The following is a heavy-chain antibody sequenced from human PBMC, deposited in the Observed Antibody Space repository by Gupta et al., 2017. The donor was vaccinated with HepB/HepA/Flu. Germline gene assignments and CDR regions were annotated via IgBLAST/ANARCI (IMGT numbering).Heavy chain of an antibody. D-gene: IGHD6-19*01. V-gene: IGHV3-9*01. J-gene: IGHJ4*02. CDR3: AKDMISSGWYRGIDY. CDR2: ISWNSGSI. CDR1: GFTFDVYA. Sequence: EVQLVESGGGLVQRGRSLRLSCAAFGFTFDVYAMHWVRQAPGKGLEWVSGISWNSGSIGYADSVKGRFTISRDNAKNSLYLQMNSLRAEDTALYYCAKDMISSGWYRGIDYWGQGTLVTVSS.